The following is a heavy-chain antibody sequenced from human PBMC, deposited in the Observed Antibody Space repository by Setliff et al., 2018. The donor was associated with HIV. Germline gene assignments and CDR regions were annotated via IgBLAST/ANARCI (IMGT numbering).Heavy chain of an antibody. CDR1: GGSFSGYC. CDR3: ARYSPRGYTLTGPY. Sequence: KTSETLSLTCAVYGGSFSGYCWSWIRQPPGKGLGWIGEIQHSGRINYNPSLRSRVTISVDTSKNQFSLKLSSVTAADTAVYYCARYSPRGYTLTGPYWGQGTLVTVSS. J-gene: IGHJ4*02. D-gene: IGHD6-25*01. CDR2: IQHSGRI. V-gene: IGHV4-34*01.